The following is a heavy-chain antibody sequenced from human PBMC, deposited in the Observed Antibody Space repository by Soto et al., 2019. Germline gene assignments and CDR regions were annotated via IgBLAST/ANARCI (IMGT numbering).Heavy chain of an antibody. CDR2: IYFTGTT. J-gene: IGHJ4*02. Sequence: QEQLQESGPGLVKPSETLTLTCTVSGHALSSGGYYWSGIRQHPGKGLEWVGYIYFTGTTLYNPSLKSRLAILLDTSKNQFSLKLTSVTVADTAVCYCARDWGSSGWPNWGQGVLVTVSS. V-gene: IGHV4-31*03. CDR1: GHALSSGGYY. D-gene: IGHD6-19*01. CDR3: ARDWGSSGWPN.